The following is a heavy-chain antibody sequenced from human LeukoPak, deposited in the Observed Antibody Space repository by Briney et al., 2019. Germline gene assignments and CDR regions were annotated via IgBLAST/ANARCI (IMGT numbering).Heavy chain of an antibody. CDR1: GGSITSYY. D-gene: IGHD7-27*01. J-gene: IGHJ3*02. V-gene: IGHV4-59*01. Sequence: SETLSLTCTVSGGSITSYYWTWIRQPPGKGLEWIGHIYHYTGSTEYNPSLKSRVTISKDTSENQFSLTLSSVTAADTAVYYCVRDLDWGAFDIWGQGKVVAVSS. CDR2: IYHYTGST. CDR3: VRDLDWGAFDI.